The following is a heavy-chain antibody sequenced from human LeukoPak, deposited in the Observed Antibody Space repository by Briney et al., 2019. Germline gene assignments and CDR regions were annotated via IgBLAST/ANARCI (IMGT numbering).Heavy chain of an antibody. Sequence: PGGSLRLSCAASGFTFSSYNMNWVRQAPGKGLEWLLYISGSSGPKYSADSVKGRFTISRGNAKNSLYLQMNSLRAEDTAVYYCAKDKTIFGGGSFDYWGQGTLVTVSS. CDR2: ISGSSGPK. CDR3: AKDKTIFGGGSFDY. J-gene: IGHJ4*02. CDR1: GFTFSSYN. V-gene: IGHV3-48*01. D-gene: IGHD3-3*01.